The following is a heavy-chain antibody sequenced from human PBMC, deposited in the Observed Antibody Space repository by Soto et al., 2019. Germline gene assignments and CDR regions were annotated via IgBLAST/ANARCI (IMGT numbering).Heavy chain of an antibody. CDR2: IYYTGSTY. D-gene: IGHD3-10*01. CDR3: ARDTMVRGVIIGTDY. Sequence: ASETLSLTCTVSGGSINSGDYYWSWIRQPPGKGLDWIGYIYYTGSTYYYNPSLKGRVTISVDTSKNQFSLKLSSVTAADTAIYYCARDTMVRGVIIGTDYWGQGTLVTV. V-gene: IGHV4-30-4*01. J-gene: IGHJ4*02. CDR1: GGSINSGDYY.